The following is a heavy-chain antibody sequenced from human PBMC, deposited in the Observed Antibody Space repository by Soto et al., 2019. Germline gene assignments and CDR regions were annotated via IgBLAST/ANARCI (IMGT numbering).Heavy chain of an antibody. CDR2: IRSKAYGGTT. D-gene: IGHD3-3*01. CDR3: TRSPQTFLEWLPLY. V-gene: IGHV3-49*03. CDR1: GFTFGDYA. J-gene: IGHJ4*02. Sequence: GGALILSWTASGFTFGDYAMSWFRQAPGKGLEWVGFIRSKAYGGTTEYAASVKGRFTISRDDSKSIAYLQMNSLKTEDTAVYYCTRSPQTFLEWLPLYWGQGTLVTVSS.